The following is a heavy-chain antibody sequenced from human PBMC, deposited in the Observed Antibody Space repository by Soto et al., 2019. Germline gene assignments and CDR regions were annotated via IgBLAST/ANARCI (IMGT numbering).Heavy chain of an antibody. D-gene: IGHD1-26*01. CDR3: ARDDSEGAFDY. Sequence: SETLSLTCAVSGYSISSGYYWGWIRHPPGKGLEWIGSIYHSGSTYYNPSLKSRVTISVDTSKNQFSLKLSSVTAADTAVYYCARDDSEGAFDYWGQGTLVTVSS. CDR1: GYSISSGYY. J-gene: IGHJ4*02. CDR2: IYHSGST. V-gene: IGHV4-38-2*02.